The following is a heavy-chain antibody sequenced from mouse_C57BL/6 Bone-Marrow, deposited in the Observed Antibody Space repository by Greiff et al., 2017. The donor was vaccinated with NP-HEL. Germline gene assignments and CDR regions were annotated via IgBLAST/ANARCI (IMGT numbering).Heavy chain of an antibody. CDR1: GYTFTDYY. Sequence: VQLQESGAELVRPGASVKLSCKASGYTFTDYYINWVKQRPGQGLEWIARIYPGSGNTYYNEKFKGKATLTAEKSSSTAYMQLSSLTSEDSAVYFCARPVGNYPFAYWGQGTLVTVSA. V-gene: IGHV1-76*01. D-gene: IGHD2-1*01. CDR2: IYPGSGNT. CDR3: ARPVGNYPFAY. J-gene: IGHJ3*01.